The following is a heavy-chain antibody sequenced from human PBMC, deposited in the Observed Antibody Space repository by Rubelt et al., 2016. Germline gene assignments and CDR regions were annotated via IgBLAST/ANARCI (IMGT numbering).Heavy chain of an antibody. V-gene: IGHV4-31*03. Sequence: QVQLQESGPGLVKPSQTLSLTCTVSGGSISSGGYYWIWIRQHPGKGLEWIGYIYYSGSTYYNPSLKSGVTISVDTSTNQFSLKLSSVTAADTAVYYCARDGGDDEPDYWGQGTMVIVSS. CDR2: IYYSGST. D-gene: IGHD5-12*01. CDR3: ARDGGDDEPDY. CDR1: GGSISSGGYY. J-gene: IGHJ4*02.